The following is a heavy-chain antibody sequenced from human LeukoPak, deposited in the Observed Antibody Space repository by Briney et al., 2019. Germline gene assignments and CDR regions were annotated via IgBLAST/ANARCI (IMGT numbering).Heavy chain of an antibody. Sequence: GGSLRLSCAASGFTFSSYAMNWVRQAQGKGLEWVSSIGSSPSYIHYADAVRGRFTISRDNAKNSLYLQMNSLRAEDSAVYYCARVLDSTGYGPVDYWGQGTLVTVSS. CDR3: ARVLDSTGYGPVDY. J-gene: IGHJ4*02. D-gene: IGHD3-22*01. CDR2: IGSSPSYI. V-gene: IGHV3-21*01. CDR1: GFTFSSYA.